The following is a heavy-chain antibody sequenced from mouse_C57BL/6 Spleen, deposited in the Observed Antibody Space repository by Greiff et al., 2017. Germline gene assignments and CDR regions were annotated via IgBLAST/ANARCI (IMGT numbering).Heavy chain of an antibody. Sequence: LQQPGAELVMPGASVKLSCKASGYTFTSYWMHWVKQRPGQGLEWIGEIDPSDSYTNYNQKFKGKSTLTVDKSSSTAYMQLSSLTSEDSAVYYCARWTAQATGAWFAYWGQGTLVTVSA. J-gene: IGHJ3*01. D-gene: IGHD3-2*02. V-gene: IGHV1-69*01. CDR2: IDPSDSYT. CDR3: ARWTAQATGAWFAY. CDR1: GYTFTSYW.